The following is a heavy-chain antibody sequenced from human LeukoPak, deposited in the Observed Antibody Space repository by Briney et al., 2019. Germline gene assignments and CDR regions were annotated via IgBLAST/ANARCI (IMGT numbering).Heavy chain of an antibody. CDR3: AHRQKAIGGGGLRRVGPFDY. CDR1: GFSFSTSGVG. J-gene: IGHJ4*02. D-gene: IGHD6-13*01. CDR2: IYWNDDK. V-gene: IGHV2-5*01. Sequence: SGPTLVKPTQTLTLTCTFSGFSFSTSGVGVGWIRQPPGKALEWLALIYWNDDKRYSPSLKSRLTITKDTSKNQVVLTMTNMDPVDTATYYCAHRQKAIGGGGLRRVGPFDYWGQGTLVTVSS.